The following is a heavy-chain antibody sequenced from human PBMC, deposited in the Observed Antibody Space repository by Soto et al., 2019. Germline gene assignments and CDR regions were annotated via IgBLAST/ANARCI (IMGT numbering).Heavy chain of an antibody. D-gene: IGHD6-19*01. CDR2: ISYDGSNK. V-gene: IGHV3-30*18. Sequence: QVQLVESGGGVVQPGRSLRLSCAASGFTFSSYGMHWVRQAPGKGLEWVAVISYDGSNKYYADSVKGRFTISRDNSKNTLYLQMNSLSAEDTAVYYCAKGDSSGWYDYPPFDYWGQGTLVTVSS. CDR1: GFTFSSYG. J-gene: IGHJ4*02. CDR3: AKGDSSGWYDYPPFDY.